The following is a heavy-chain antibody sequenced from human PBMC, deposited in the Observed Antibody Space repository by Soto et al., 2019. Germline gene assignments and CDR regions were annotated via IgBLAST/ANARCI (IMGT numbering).Heavy chain of an antibody. Sequence: SETLSLTCTVSGGSISIYYWSWIRQPPGKGLEWIGYIYYSGSTNYNPSLKSRVTISVDTSKNQFSLKLSSVTAADTAVYYCARGLTTRGSAHYFDYWGQGTLVTVSS. D-gene: IGHD2-2*01. CDR1: GGSISIYY. J-gene: IGHJ4*02. CDR2: IYYSGST. V-gene: IGHV4-59*01. CDR3: ARGLTTRGSAHYFDY.